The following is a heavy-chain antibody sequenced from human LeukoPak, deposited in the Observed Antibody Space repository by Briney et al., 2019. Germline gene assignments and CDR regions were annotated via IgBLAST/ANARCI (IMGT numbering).Heavy chain of an antibody. D-gene: IGHD3-10*01. CDR1: GFTFSSYA. J-gene: IGHJ4*02. Sequence: GGSLRLSCAASGFTFSSYAMSWVRQAPGKGLEWVSAISGSGGSTYYADSVKGRFTISRDNSKNTLYLQMNSLRAEDAAVYYCAKIQTGRFNYFDYWGQGTLVTVSS. CDR2: ISGSGGST. CDR3: AKIQTGRFNYFDY. V-gene: IGHV3-23*01.